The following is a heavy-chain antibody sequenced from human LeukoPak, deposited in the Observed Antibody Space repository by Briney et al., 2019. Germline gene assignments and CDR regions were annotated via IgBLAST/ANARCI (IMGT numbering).Heavy chain of an antibody. CDR3: ARFPTYYDILTGYTDDY. CDR1: GGSISSGDYY. Sequence: SETLSLTCTVSGGSISSGDYYWSWIRQHPGKGLEWIGYIYYSGSTYYNPSLKSRVTISVDTSKNQFSLKLSSVTAADTAVYYCARFPTYYDILTGYTDDYWGQGTLVTVSS. D-gene: IGHD3-9*01. J-gene: IGHJ4*02. V-gene: IGHV4-31*03. CDR2: IYYSGST.